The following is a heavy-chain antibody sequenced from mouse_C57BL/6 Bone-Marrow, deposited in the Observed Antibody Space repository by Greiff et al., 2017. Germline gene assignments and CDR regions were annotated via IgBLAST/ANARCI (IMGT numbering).Heavy chain of an antibody. CDR2: IHPNSGST. CDR3: ARSMAPFAY. J-gene: IGHJ3*01. D-gene: IGHD2-10*02. CDR1: GYTFTSYW. Sequence: QVQLQQPGAELVKPGASVKLSCKASGYTFTSYWMHWVKQRPGQGLEWIGMIHPNSGSTNYNEKFKGKATLTVDKSSSTAYMQLSSLTSEDSAVYYYARSMAPFAYWGQGPLVTVSA. V-gene: IGHV1-64*01.